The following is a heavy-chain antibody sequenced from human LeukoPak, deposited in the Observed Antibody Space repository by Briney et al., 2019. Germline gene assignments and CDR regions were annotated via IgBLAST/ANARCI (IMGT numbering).Heavy chain of an antibody. CDR3: ARDKAGLQYNFDY. Sequence: ASVRVSCTASGYTFTSYDINWVRQAPGQGLEWMGWINPNSGGTNYAQKFQGRVTMTRDTSISTAYMELSRLRSDDTAVYYCARDKAGLQYNFDYWGQGTLVTVSS. V-gene: IGHV1-2*02. CDR1: GYTFTSYD. D-gene: IGHD4-11*01. J-gene: IGHJ4*02. CDR2: INPNSGGT.